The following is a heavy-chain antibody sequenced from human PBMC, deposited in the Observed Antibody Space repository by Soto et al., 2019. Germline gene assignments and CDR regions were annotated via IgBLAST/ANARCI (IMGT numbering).Heavy chain of an antibody. D-gene: IGHD3-10*01. CDR2: INGDGTRA. Sequence: EVQLEESGGGAVQLGESLRVTCVASGFTFRNQWMHWVRQVPGKGLVWVSRINGDGTRASYADFVKGRFTISRDNARNLLFQQLNSLTVEEAGVYHCARGGAAGRGDAIDIWGPGTTVAVSS. CDR1: GFTFRNQW. V-gene: IGHV3-74*01. CDR3: ARGGAAGRGDAIDI. J-gene: IGHJ6*02.